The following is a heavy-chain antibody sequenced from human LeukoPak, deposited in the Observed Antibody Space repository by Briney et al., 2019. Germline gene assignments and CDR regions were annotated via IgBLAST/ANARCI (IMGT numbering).Heavy chain of an antibody. V-gene: IGHV3-48*01. CDR1: GFTFSLYS. J-gene: IGHJ4*02. CDR2: ISSSSNTI. CDR3: ARVRYNYGYCSDY. D-gene: IGHD5-18*01. Sequence: PGGSLRLSCAASGFTFSLYSMNWVRQAPGKGLVWVSYISSSSNTIYYADSVKGRFTISRDNAKNSLFLQMNSLRVEDTAVYYCARVRYNYGYCSDYWGQGTLVSVSS.